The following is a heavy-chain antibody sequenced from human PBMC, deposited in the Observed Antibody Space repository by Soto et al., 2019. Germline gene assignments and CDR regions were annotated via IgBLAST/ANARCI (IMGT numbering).Heavy chain of an antibody. V-gene: IGHV4-59*01. D-gene: IGHD6-19*01. J-gene: IGHJ4*02. CDR2: VFHSGDT. Sequence: QVQLQESGPGLVKPSETLSLTCTVSGGSITYNYWSWIRQPPGKGLEWIGYVFHSGDTNYNPSLKSRVTASIDTSKKQLSLKLTSVTAADTAVYFCARGSGWLDFWGQGIPVTVSS. CDR1: GGSITYNY. CDR3: ARGSGWLDF.